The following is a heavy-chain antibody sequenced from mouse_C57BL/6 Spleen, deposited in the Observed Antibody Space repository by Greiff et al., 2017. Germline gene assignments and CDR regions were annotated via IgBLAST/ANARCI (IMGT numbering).Heavy chain of an antibody. V-gene: IGHV1-69*01. CDR3: ARYGQGDWFAY. Sequence: QVQLQQPGAELVMPGASVKLSCKASGYTFTSYWMHWVKQRPGQGLEWIGEIDPSDSYTNYNQKFKGKSTLTVDKSSSTAYMQLSSLTSEDSAVYYGARYGQGDWFAYWGQGTLVTVSA. J-gene: IGHJ3*01. D-gene: IGHD1-1*01. CDR2: IDPSDSYT. CDR1: GYTFTSYW.